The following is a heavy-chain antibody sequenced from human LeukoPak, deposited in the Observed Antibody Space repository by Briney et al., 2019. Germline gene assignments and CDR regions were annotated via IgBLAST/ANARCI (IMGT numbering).Heavy chain of an antibody. J-gene: IGHJ6*02. D-gene: IGHD3-10*01. CDR1: GITFSNYA. Sequence: GGSLRLSCTAPGITFSNYAMHWVRQAPGEGLEWVTVISNDGSVKYYADSVKGRFTISRDNSKNTLYLQMNSLRAEDTAVYFCAKVGGSGTSYYYFGMDVWGQGTTVTVSS. CDR2: ISNDGSVK. CDR3: AKVGGSGTSYYYFGMDV. V-gene: IGHV3-30*04.